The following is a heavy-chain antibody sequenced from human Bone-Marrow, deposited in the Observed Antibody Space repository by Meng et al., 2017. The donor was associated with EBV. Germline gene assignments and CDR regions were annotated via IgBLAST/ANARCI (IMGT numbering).Heavy chain of an antibody. Sequence: RVRFVVEVKKPVASVKFSCKASVYTFTGHYIHWVRQAPGQGLEWMGRIDPNSGGADYAQKFQGGVTMTRDTSISTFYMELSRLTSDDTAVYFRARASDYGNDLDYWGQGTLVTVSS. D-gene: IGHD4-11*01. CDR3: ARASDYGNDLDY. J-gene: IGHJ4*02. CDR1: VYTFTGHY. V-gene: IGHV1-2*06. CDR2: IDPNSGGA.